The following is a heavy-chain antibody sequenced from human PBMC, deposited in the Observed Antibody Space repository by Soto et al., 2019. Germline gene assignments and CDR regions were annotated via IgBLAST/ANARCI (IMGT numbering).Heavy chain of an antibody. J-gene: IGHJ4*01. D-gene: IGHD3-22*01. CDR3: TTDSYSTIIIVRFDY. V-gene: IGHV3-15*07. CDR2: VKSKTDGGTT. CDR1: GFIFSNAW. Sequence: PGGSLRLSCAASGFIFSNAWINWVRQAPGKGLEWVGRVKSKTDGGTTDFAAPVKGRFAISRDDSKNMVYLEMNNLKIEDTAFYYCTTDSYSTIIIVRFDYWGHGTLVTVSS.